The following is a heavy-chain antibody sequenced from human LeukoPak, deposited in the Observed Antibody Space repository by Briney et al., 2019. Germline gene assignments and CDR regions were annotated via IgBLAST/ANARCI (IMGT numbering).Heavy chain of an antibody. J-gene: IGHJ4*02. CDR3: AKQNPLYDFWRGYPYYFDY. CDR2: ISGSGGST. D-gene: IGHD3-3*01. V-gene: IGHV3-23*01. CDR1: GFTFSSYA. Sequence: GGSLRLSCAASGFTFSSYAMSWVRQAPGKGLEWVSAISGSGGSTYYADSVKGRFTISRDNSKNTLYLQMNSLRAEDTAVYYCAKQNPLYDFWRGYPYYFDYWGQGTLVTVSS.